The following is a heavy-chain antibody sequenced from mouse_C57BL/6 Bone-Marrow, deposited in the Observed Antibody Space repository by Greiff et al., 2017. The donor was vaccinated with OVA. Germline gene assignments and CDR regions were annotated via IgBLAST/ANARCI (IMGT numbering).Heavy chain of an antibody. CDR1: GYTFTSYW. V-gene: IGHV1-50*01. J-gene: IGHJ3*01. CDR3: AGSWFAY. CDR2: IDPSDSYT. Sequence: QVQLQQPGAELVKPGASVKLSCKASGYTFTSYWMQWVKQRPGQGLEWIGEIDPSDSYTNYNQKFKGKATLTVDTSSSTAYMQLSSLTSEDSAGYYCAGSWFAYWGQGTLVTVSA.